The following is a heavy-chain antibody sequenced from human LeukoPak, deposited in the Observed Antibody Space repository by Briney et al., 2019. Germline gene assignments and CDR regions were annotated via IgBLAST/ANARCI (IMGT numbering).Heavy chain of an antibody. CDR2: INPNSGGT. CDR1: GYTFTGYY. CDR3: ARDRGGGVIIDY. V-gene: IGHV1-2*06. D-gene: IGHD3-16*02. Sequence: ASVKVSCKASGYTFTGYYMHWVRQAPGQGPEWMGRINPNSGGTNYAQKFQGRVTMTRDTSTSTAYMELSRLRSDDTAVYYCARDRGGGVIIDYWGQGTLVTVSS. J-gene: IGHJ4*02.